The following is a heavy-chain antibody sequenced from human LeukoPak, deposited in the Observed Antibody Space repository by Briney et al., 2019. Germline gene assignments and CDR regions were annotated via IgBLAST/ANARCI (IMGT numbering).Heavy chain of an antibody. D-gene: IGHD3-10*01. J-gene: IGHJ6*02. Sequence: PWASVKVSCKASGYTFTSYAMHWVRQAPGQRLEWMGWINAGNGNTKYSQKFQGRVTITRDTSASTAYMELSSLRSEDTAVYYCASGYYYGSGSYRSKGGYYYGMDVWGQGTTVT. CDR1: GYTFTSYA. CDR2: INAGNGNT. V-gene: IGHV1-3*01. CDR3: ASGYYYGSGSYRSKGGYYYGMDV.